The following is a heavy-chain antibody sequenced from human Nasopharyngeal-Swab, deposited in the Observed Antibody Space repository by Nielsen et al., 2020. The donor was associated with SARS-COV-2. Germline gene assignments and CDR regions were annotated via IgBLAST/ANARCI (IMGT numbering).Heavy chain of an antibody. CDR1: GFTFSTYA. D-gene: IGHD2-2*01. V-gene: IGHV3-30-3*01. Sequence: GESLKISCVASGFTFSTYAFHWVRQAPGKGLEWVTFISSDGSNKYYADSVKGRFTISRDNSKNTVYLQVNSLRADDTAVYYCARGTYDFQLLSCDYWGQGTLVTVSS. J-gene: IGHJ4*02. CDR2: ISSDGSNK. CDR3: ARGTYDFQLLSCDY.